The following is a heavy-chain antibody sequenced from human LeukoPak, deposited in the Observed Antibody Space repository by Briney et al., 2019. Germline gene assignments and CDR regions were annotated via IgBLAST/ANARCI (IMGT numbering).Heavy chain of an antibody. D-gene: IGHD6-25*01. CDR1: GFTFDDYA. CDR2: ISWNSGSI. CDR3: AKSRIAADRTWYFDL. J-gene: IGHJ2*01. Sequence: PGRSLRLSCAASGFTFDDYAMHWVRQAPGKGLEWVSGISWNSGSIGYADSVKGRFTISRDNAKNSLYLQMNSLRAEDMALYYCAKSRIAADRTWYFDLWGRGTLVTVSS. V-gene: IGHV3-9*03.